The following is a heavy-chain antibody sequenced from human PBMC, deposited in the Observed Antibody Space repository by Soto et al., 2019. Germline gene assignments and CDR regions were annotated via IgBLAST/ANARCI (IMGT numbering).Heavy chain of an antibody. D-gene: IGHD5-12*01. V-gene: IGHV3-73*01. J-gene: IGHJ6*03. Sequence: EVQLVESGGGLVQPGGSLKLSCAASGFTFSGSAMHWVRQASGKGLEWVGRIRSKANSYATAYAASVKGRFTISRDDSKNNAYLQMKSLKPEDTAVYYCTRHVVATYYYYMDVWGKGTTVTVSS. CDR1: GFTFSGSA. CDR3: TRHVVATYYYYMDV. CDR2: IRSKANSYAT.